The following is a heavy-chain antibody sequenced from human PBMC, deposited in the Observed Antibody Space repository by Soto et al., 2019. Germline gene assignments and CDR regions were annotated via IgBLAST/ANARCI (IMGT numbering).Heavy chain of an antibody. V-gene: IGHV4-30-2*01. CDR3: ARAHYGDYGYGMDV. J-gene: IGHJ6*02. Sequence: QLQLQESGSGLVKPSQTLSLTCAVSGGSISSGGYSWSWIRQPPGTGLEWIGYIYHSGYTYYNPSLKSRVTISVDRSKNQFSLKLSSVTAADTAVYYCARAHYGDYGYGMDVWGQGTTVTVSS. CDR1: GGSISSGGYS. CDR2: IYHSGYT. D-gene: IGHD4-17*01.